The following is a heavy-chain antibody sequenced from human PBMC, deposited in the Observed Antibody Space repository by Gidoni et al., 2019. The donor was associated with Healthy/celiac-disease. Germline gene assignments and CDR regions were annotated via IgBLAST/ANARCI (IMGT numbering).Heavy chain of an antibody. V-gene: IGHV4-59*01. J-gene: IGHJ6*02. CDR3: ARDKGYSSSWGGMDV. CDR2: IYYSGST. D-gene: IGHD6-13*01. CDR1: AGSISSYY. Sequence: QVPLQESGPVLVQPSETLSLTCTVPAGSISSYYWSWIRQPPGKGLEWIGYIYYSGSTNYTPSLKSRVTISVDTSKSQFSLKLSSVTAADTAVYYCARDKGYSSSWGGMDVWGQGTTVTVSS.